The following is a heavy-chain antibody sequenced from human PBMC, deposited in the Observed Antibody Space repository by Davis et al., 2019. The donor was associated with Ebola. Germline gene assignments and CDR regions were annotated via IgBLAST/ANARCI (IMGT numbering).Heavy chain of an antibody. CDR3: ARLRYSDY. J-gene: IGHJ4*02. CDR1: GFTFSSYW. D-gene: IGHD3-9*01. Sequence: GGSLRLSCAACGFTFSSYWMTWVRQAPGKGLEWVAKIKEDGSEKNYVDSVKGRFTISRDNAKNSLYLQMNSLRVEDAAVYYCARLRYSDYWGQGTLVTVSS. CDR2: IKEDGSEK. V-gene: IGHV3-7*01.